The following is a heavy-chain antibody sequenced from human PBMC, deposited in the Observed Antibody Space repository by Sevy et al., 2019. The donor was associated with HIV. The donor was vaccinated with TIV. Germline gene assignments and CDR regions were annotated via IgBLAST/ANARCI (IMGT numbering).Heavy chain of an antibody. CDR2: FDPEDGEI. Sequence: ASVKVSCKVSGYTLIELSMHWVRQAPGKGLEWMGRFDPEDGEIIYAQKFQGRVTMTEDTSTDTAYMELRSLRSEDTAVYCCATAREYYSDNSGYFDYWGQGTLVTVSS. J-gene: IGHJ4*02. CDR3: ATAREYYSDNSGYFDY. D-gene: IGHD3-22*01. CDR1: GYTLIELS. V-gene: IGHV1-24*01.